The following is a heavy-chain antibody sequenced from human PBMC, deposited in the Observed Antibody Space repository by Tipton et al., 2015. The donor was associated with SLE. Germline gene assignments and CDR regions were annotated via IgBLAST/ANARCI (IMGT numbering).Heavy chain of an antibody. Sequence: LTCTVSGVSVSSVGYYWSWIRQHPGKGLEWIGSIHYSGSTYSDPSLKSRVSLSLDTSKNQFSLGLNSVTAADTAVYYCVSSGYPLGSFDVWGPGTMVTVSS. CDR1: GVSVSSVGYY. D-gene: IGHD3-9*01. CDR2: IHYSGST. V-gene: IGHV4-31*03. CDR3: VSSGYPLGSFDV. J-gene: IGHJ3*01.